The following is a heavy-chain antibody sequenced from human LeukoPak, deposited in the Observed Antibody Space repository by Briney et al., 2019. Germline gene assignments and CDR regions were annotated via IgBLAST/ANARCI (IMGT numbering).Heavy chain of an antibody. CDR3: AKGTAAPVYNWFDP. V-gene: IGHV3-23*01. CDR2: ISGSGSST. CDR1: GFTFSSYA. D-gene: IGHD6-13*01. J-gene: IGHJ5*02. Sequence: GGSLRLPCAASGFTFSSYAMSWVRQAPGKGLEWVSAISGSGSSTYYTDSVKGRFTISRDNSKNTLFLQMNSLRAEDTAVYYCAKGTAAPVYNWFDPWGQGTLVTVSS.